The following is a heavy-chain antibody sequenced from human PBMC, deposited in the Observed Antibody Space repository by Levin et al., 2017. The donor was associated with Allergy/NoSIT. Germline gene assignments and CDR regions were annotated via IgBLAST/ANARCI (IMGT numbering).Heavy chain of an antibody. V-gene: IGHV3-30*18. Sequence: PGGSLRLSCAASGFTFSSYGMHWVRQAPGKGLEWVAVISYDGSNKYYADSVKGRFTISRDNSKNTLYLQMNSLRAEDTAVYYCAKARYRVYGNAFDIWGQGTMVTVSS. J-gene: IGHJ3*02. D-gene: IGHD6-13*01. CDR3: AKARYRVYGNAFDI. CDR1: GFTFSSYG. CDR2: ISYDGSNK.